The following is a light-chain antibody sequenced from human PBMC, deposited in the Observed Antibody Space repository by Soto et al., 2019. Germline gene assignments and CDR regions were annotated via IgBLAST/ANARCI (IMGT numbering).Light chain of an antibody. CDR3: SSYAGTNTLVL. CDR2: DVN. Sequence: QSALTQPASVYGSPGQSITISCTGTSSDIGGYNYVSWFQQHPGKAPKLIIYDVNNRPSGVSNRFSGSKSGTTASLAISGLQAEDEAEYFCSSYAGTNTLVLFGGGTKLTVL. V-gene: IGLV2-14*01. CDR1: SSDIGGYNY. J-gene: IGLJ2*01.